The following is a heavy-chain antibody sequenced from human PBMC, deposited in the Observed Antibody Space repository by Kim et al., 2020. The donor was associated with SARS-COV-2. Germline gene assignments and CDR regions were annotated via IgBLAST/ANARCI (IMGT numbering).Heavy chain of an antibody. CDR2: IWYDGSNK. J-gene: IGHJ3*02. Sequence: GGSLRLSCAASGFTFSSYGMHWVRQAPGKGLEWVAVIWYDGSNKYYADSVKGRFTISRDNSKNTLYLQMNSLRAEDTAVYYCARILGACSGGSCYGAFDIWGQGTMVTVSS. D-gene: IGHD2-15*01. CDR1: GFTFSSYG. CDR3: ARILGACSGGSCYGAFDI. V-gene: IGHV3-33*01.